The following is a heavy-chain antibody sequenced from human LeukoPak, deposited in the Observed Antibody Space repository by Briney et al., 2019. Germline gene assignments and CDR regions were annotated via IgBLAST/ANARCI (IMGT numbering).Heavy chain of an antibody. J-gene: IGHJ4*02. CDR1: GYRFISHY. CDR3: AREGSYCVGGDCYSFDF. D-gene: IGHD2-21*02. CDR2: MHAGNGNT. V-gene: IGHV1-2*02. Sequence: ASVKVSCKASGYRFISHYIHWVRHAPGQGPEWLGWMHAGNGNTRYPEKFEGRVTMTRDTPSNTAYMDLTSLRSDDTAVYYCAREGSYCVGGDCYSFDFWGQGTLVTVSS.